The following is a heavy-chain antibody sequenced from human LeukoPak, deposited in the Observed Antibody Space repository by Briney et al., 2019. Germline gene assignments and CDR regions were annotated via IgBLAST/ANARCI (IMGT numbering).Heavy chain of an antibody. D-gene: IGHD2-15*01. CDR3: AREPPYCSGGSCYGFDP. CDR1: GYTFTGYY. CDR2: INPNSGGT. J-gene: IGHJ5*02. V-gene: IGHV1-2*02. Sequence: ASVKVSCKASGYTFTGYYMHWVRQAPGQGLEWMGWINPNSGGTNYAQKFQGRVTMTRDTSISTAYMELSRLRSDDTAVYYCAREPPYCSGGSCYGFDPWGQGTLVTVSS.